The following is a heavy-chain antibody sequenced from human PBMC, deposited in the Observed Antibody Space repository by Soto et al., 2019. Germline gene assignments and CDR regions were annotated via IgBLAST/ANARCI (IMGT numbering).Heavy chain of an antibody. CDR1: GGSISTDGYY. CDR3: ERADPSRISSYGMEV. D-gene: IGHD6-6*01. CDR2: IYYSGTT. Sequence: SETLSLTCSVSGGSISTDGYYWSWIGQLPGKGLEWIGYIYYSGTTYHNPSLKSRLSMSVDTSKNQFSLNLNSVNAADKAVYYFERADPSRISSYGMEVLGQGTTV. V-gene: IGHV4-31*03. J-gene: IGHJ6*02.